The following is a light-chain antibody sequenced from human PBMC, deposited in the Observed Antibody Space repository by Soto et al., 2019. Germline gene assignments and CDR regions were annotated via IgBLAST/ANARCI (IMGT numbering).Light chain of an antibody. V-gene: IGKV3-20*01. CDR2: GAS. CDR3: QQYGSSPPRMYT. CDR1: QSVSSSY. J-gene: IGKJ2*01. Sequence: EIVLTQSPGTLSLSPGERATLSCRASQSVSSSYLAWYQQKPGQAPRLLIYGASSRATGIPDRFSGSGSGTDFTVTISRLEPEDFAVYYCQQYGSSPPRMYTFGQGTKLEIK.